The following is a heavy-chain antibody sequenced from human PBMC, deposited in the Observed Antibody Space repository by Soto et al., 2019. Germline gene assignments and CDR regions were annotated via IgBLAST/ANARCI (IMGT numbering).Heavy chain of an antibody. CDR2: ISGSGGST. J-gene: IGHJ4*02. Sequence: EVQLLESGGRLVQPGGSLRLSCAASGVTFSSYAMSWVRQAPGKGLEWVSAISGSGGSTYYADSVKGRFTISRDTSKNSLYLQMNSLRAEDTAGYYCAKEVGLVATITGPFDYWGQGTLVTVSS. V-gene: IGHV3-23*01. CDR3: AKEVGLVATITGPFDY. CDR1: GVTFSSYA. D-gene: IGHD5-12*01.